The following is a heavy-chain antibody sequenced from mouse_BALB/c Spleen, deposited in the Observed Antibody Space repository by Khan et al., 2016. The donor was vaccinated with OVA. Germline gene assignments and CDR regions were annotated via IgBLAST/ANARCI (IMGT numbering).Heavy chain of an antibody. V-gene: IGHV1-26*01. CDR3: ARGYDFFAY. CDR1: GYSFTLYY. D-gene: IGHD2-14*01. CDR2: VNPNTGGT. J-gene: IGHJ3*01. Sequence: EVQRVESGPDLVKPGASVKISCKASGYSFTLYYMSWVKQSHGKSLEWIGRVNPNTGGTDHNQEFKGKAILTVDKSSNTAYMELRSLTSEDSAVYYCARGYDFFAYWGQGTLVTVSA.